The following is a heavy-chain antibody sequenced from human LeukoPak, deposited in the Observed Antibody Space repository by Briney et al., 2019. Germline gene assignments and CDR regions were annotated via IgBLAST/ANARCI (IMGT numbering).Heavy chain of an antibody. CDR1: GFTLSNYW. CDR2: IKRDGSDK. V-gene: IGHV3-7*04. CDR3: ARGYYGDDVFDT. D-gene: IGHD3-16*01. Sequence: GGSLRLSCEVSGFTLSNYWMSWVRQAPGNGLEWVANIKRDGSDKHYVDSVKGRFTISRDNAKNSLYLQMDSLRVEDTAVYYCARGYYGDDVFDTWGQGTRVTVSS. J-gene: IGHJ3*02.